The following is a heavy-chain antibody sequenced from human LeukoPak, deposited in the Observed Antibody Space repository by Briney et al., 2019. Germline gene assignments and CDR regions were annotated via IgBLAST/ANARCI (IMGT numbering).Heavy chain of an antibody. Sequence: GASVKVSCKASGYTFTSYYMHWVRQAPGQGLEWMGIINPSGGSTSYAQKFQGRVTMTRDTSTSTVYMELSSLRSKDTAVYYCARVYYYDSSGYPGGYWGQGTLVTVSS. D-gene: IGHD3-22*01. V-gene: IGHV1-46*01. CDR1: GYTFTSYY. CDR2: INPSGGST. CDR3: ARVYYYDSSGYPGGY. J-gene: IGHJ4*02.